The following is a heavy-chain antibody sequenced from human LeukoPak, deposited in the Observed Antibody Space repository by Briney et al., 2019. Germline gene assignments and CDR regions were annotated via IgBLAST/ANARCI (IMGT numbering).Heavy chain of an antibody. D-gene: IGHD1-26*01. J-gene: IGHJ3*02. CDR2: IIPIFGTA. CDR3: ARGGIVGATRRAFDI. CDR1: GGTFSSYA. Sequence: SVKVSCKASGGTFSSYAISWVRQAPGQGLEWMGGIIPIFGTANYAQKFKGRVTIAADESTSTAYMELSSLRSEDTAVYYCARGGIVGATRRAFDIWGQGTMVTVSS. V-gene: IGHV1-69*13.